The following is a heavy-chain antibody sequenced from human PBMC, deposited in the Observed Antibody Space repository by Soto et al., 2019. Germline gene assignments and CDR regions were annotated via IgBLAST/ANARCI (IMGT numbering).Heavy chain of an antibody. J-gene: IGHJ5*02. V-gene: IGHV1-69*06. D-gene: IGHD3-22*01. CDR1: GGTFSSYA. Sequence: RASVKVSCKASGGTFSSYAISWVRQAPGQGLEWMGGVIPIFGTANYAQKFQGRVTITADKSTSTAYMELSSLRSEDTAVYYCAAQYDRFYCPWGQGTLVTVSS. CDR2: VIPIFGTA. CDR3: AAQYDRFYCP.